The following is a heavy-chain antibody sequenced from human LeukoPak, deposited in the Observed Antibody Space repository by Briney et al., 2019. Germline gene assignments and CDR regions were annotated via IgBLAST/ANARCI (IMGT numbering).Heavy chain of an antibody. Sequence: SVKVSCKASGGTFSSYAISCVRQAPGQGLEWMGGIIPIFGTANYAQKFQGRVTITTDESTSTAYMELSSLRSEDTAVYYCACSGYYLEGTYNWFDPWGQGTLVTVSS. CDR3: ACSGYYLEGTYNWFDP. V-gene: IGHV1-69*05. J-gene: IGHJ5*02. CDR1: GGTFSSYA. D-gene: IGHD3-22*01. CDR2: IIPIFGTA.